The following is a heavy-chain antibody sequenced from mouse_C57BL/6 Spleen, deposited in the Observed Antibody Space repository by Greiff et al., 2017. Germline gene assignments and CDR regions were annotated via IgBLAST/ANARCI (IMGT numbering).Heavy chain of an antibody. CDR1: GYAFSSSW. CDR3: ATPFITTVVDPFAY. Sequence: VQLQQSGPELVKPGASVKISCKASGYAFSSSWMNWVKQRPGKGLEWIGRIYPGDGDTNYNGKFKGKATLTADKSSSTAYMQLSSLTSDDSAVYFCATPFITTVVDPFAYWGQGTLVTVSA. CDR2: IYPGDGDT. J-gene: IGHJ3*01. D-gene: IGHD1-1*01. V-gene: IGHV1-82*01.